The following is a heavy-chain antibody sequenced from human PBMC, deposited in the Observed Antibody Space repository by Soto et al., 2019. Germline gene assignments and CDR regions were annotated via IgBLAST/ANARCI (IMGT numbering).Heavy chain of an antibody. V-gene: IGHV3-23*01. J-gene: IGHJ4*02. CDR2: IYGNGRST. D-gene: IGHD1-26*01. Sequence: EVQLLESGGGLVQPAGSLRLSCAASGFTFSVYTMSWFRQAPGRGLEWVSSIYGNGRSTFYSTSVKGRFTITRDNSGNTVYRQMSSLRVEDTAIYYCAKDFTPDSRWDIDYWGRGSLVAVSS. CDR1: GFTFSVYT. CDR3: AKDFTPDSRWDIDY.